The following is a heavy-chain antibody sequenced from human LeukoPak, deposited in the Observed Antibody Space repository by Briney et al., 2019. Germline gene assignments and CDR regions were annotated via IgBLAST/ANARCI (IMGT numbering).Heavy chain of an antibody. Sequence: TASETLSLTCTVSGGSISSYYWSWIRQPPGKGLEWIGYIYYSGSTYYNPSLKSRVTISVDTSKNQFSLKLSSVTAADTAVYYCAREGYSYGSYYYYYYGMDVWGQGTTVTVSS. CDR3: AREGYSYGSYYYYYYGMDV. V-gene: IGHV4-59*12. D-gene: IGHD5-18*01. CDR2: IYYSGST. J-gene: IGHJ6*02. CDR1: GGSISSYY.